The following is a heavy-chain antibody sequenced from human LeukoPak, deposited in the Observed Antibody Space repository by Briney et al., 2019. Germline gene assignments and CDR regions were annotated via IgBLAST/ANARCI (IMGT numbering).Heavy chain of an antibody. J-gene: IGHJ4*02. Sequence: PGGSLRLSCAASGFIFSSYAMTWVRQAPGKGLEWVSSSGSTTDYSDSVKGRFTISRDNSKNTQYLQMNSLSAEDTAVYYCTRDSSYGDYSTAFDYWGQGALVTVSS. D-gene: IGHD4-17*01. CDR2: SGSTT. CDR3: TRDSSYGDYSTAFDY. CDR1: GFIFSSYA. V-gene: IGHV3-23*01.